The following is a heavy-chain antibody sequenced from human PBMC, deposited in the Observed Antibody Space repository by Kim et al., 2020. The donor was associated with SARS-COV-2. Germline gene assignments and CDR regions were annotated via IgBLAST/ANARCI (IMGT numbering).Heavy chain of an antibody. J-gene: IGHJ4*02. Sequence: SETLSLTCTVSGGSISSYYWSWIRQPPGKGLEWIGYIYYSGSTNYNPSLKSRVTISVDTSKNQFSLKLSSVTAADTAVYYCARDGAAGTPLDYWGQGTLVTVSS. CDR3: ARDGAAGTPLDY. D-gene: IGHD6-13*01. CDR2: IYYSGST. V-gene: IGHV4-59*01. CDR1: GGSISSYY.